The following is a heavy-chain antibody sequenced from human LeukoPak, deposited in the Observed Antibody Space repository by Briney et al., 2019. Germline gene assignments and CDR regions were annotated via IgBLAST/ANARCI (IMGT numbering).Heavy chain of an antibody. V-gene: IGHV3-66*01. CDR2: IYSGGST. J-gene: IGHJ4*02. D-gene: IGHD3-9*01. CDR1: RFTVSSNY. CDR3: ARSRDILTGYYDY. Sequence: PGGSLRLSCAASRFTVSSNYMSWVRQAPGKGLEWVSVIYSGGSTYYADSVKGRLTISRENAKNSLYLQMNSLRAGDTAVYYCARSRDILTGYYDYWGQGTLVTVSS.